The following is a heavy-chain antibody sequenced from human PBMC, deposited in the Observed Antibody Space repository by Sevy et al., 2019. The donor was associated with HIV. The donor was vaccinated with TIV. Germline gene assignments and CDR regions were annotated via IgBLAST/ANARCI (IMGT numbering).Heavy chain of an antibody. Sequence: SETLSLTCTVSGASISSYYWSWIRQPPGKGLEWVGYIYYNGRTNYNPSLKSRVTISVDTSKNQFSRKLISVTAADTAVYYCARSLADYYYGMDVWGQGTTVTVSS. CDR2: IYYNGRT. CDR3: ARSLADYYYGMDV. V-gene: IGHV4-59*01. J-gene: IGHJ6*02. CDR1: GASISSYY.